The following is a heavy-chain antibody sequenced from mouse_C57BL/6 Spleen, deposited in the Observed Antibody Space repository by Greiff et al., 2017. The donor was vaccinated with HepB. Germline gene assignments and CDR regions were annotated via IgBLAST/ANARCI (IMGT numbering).Heavy chain of an antibody. D-gene: IGHD2-1*01. CDR3: ARDGNNLFAY. J-gene: IGHJ3*01. CDR2: INPGSGGT. V-gene: IGHV1-54*01. Sequence: QVQLKESGAELVRPGTSVKVSCKASGYAFTNYLIEWVKQRPGQGLEWIGVINPGSGGTNYNEKFKGKATLTADKSSSTAYMQLGSLTSEDSAVYFCARDGNNLFAYWGQGTLVTVSA. CDR1: GYAFTNYL.